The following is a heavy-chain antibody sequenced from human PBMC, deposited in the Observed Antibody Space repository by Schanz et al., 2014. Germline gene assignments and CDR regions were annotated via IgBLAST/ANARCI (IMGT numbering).Heavy chain of an antibody. CDR2: ISGSSRTI. J-gene: IGHJ4*02. CDR3: VRDSFFAFDH. V-gene: IGHV3-48*01. Sequence: EVHLLESGGGLVQPGGSLRLSCAASGFGFSSYSMNWVRQAPGKGLEWVSYISGSSRTIYYADSMKGRFTMSRDNAKNSVFLQMNSLRAEDTAVYYCVRDSFFAFDHWGQGTLVTVSS. CDR1: GFGFSSYS. D-gene: IGHD3-3*01.